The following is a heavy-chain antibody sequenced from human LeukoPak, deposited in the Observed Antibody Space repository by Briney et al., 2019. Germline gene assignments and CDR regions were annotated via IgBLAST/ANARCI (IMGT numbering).Heavy chain of an antibody. Sequence: AETLSLTFTVSGGSISSYYWRWIRQPPGKELEWIGYIYYSGSTNYNPSLKSRVTISVDTSKNQFSLKLSSVTAADTAVYYCARVVDTAMAFDYWGQGTLVTVSS. J-gene: IGHJ4*02. CDR1: GGSISSYY. CDR2: IYYSGST. V-gene: IGHV4-59*01. CDR3: ARVVDTAMAFDY. D-gene: IGHD5-18*01.